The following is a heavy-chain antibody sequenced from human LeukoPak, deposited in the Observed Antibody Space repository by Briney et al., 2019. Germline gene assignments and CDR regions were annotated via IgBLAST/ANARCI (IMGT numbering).Heavy chain of an antibody. CDR3: ARDGVNVDFWSGYYTSTHYFDY. CDR2: IYYSGST. CDR1: GGSISSYY. D-gene: IGHD3-3*01. J-gene: IGHJ4*02. Sequence: SETLSLTCTVSGGSISSYYWSWIRQPPGKGLEWIGYIYYSGSTNYNPSLKSRVTISLDTSKNQFSLKLSSVTAEDTAVYYCARDGVNVDFWSGYYTSTHYFDYWGQGTLVTVSS. V-gene: IGHV4-59*01.